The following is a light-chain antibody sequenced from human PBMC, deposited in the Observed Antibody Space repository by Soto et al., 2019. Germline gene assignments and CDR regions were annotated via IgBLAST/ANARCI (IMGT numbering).Light chain of an antibody. CDR3: QQYNNWPS. V-gene: IGKV3-15*01. CDR1: QSVSSN. CDR2: CAS. Sequence: EIVMTQSPATLSVSPGERATLSCRASQSVSSNLAWYQQKPGQSPRRLIYCASTRANGIPARFSGSGSETEFTLTISSLRSEDFAVYSCQQYNNWPSFGQGTKVALK. J-gene: IGKJ1*01.